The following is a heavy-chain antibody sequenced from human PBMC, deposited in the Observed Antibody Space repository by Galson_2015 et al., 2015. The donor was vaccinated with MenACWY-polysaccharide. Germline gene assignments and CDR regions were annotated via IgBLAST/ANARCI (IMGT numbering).Heavy chain of an antibody. Sequence: SLRLSCAASGFTFSSYWMSWVRQAPGRGLEWVAKIRQDGGDQYYVDSVKGRFTISRDNAKNSLYLQMNSLRAEDTAVYYCARDCSSTSCYPQYYYGLDVWGQGTKGKVSS. CDR3: ARDCSSTSCYPQYYYGLDV. D-gene: IGHD2-2*01. CDR1: GFTFSSYW. V-gene: IGHV3-7*01. J-gene: IGHJ6*02. CDR2: IRQDGGDQ.